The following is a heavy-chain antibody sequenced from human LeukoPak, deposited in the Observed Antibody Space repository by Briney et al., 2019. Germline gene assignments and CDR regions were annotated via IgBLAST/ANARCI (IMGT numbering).Heavy chain of an antibody. Sequence: GGSLRLSCAASGFTFDDYAMHWVRQAPGKGLEWVSGISWNSGSIGYADSVKGRFTISRDNAKNSLYLQMSSLRAEDTALYYCARGRVVPAAPLDYWGQGTLVTVSS. CDR1: GFTFDDYA. D-gene: IGHD2-2*01. CDR2: ISWNSGSI. J-gene: IGHJ4*02. V-gene: IGHV3-9*01. CDR3: ARGRVVPAAPLDY.